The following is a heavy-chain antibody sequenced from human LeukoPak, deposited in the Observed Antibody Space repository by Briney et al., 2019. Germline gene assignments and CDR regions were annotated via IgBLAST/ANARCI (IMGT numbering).Heavy chain of an antibody. Sequence: ASVTVSFKASGYTFTVYYMQWVGQAPGQGVEGVGWINPNSGGTNYSQEFQGRGTINRDTANSTAYMELSRLRSDDTAVYYCAREGPCGGYCYSDYWGQGTLVTVSS. V-gene: IGHV1-2*02. CDR1: GYTFTVYY. J-gene: IGHJ4*02. CDR2: INPNSGGT. D-gene: IGHD2-21*02. CDR3: AREGPCGGYCYSDY.